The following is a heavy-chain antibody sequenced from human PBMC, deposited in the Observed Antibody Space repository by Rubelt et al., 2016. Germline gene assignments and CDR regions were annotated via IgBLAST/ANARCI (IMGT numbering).Heavy chain of an antibody. Sequence: EVQLLESGGGLVQPGGSLRLSCAASGFTVSSNYMSWVRQAPGKGLEWVSVIYSGGSTYYADSVKGRFTISRDNSKNTLYLQMNSLRAEDTAVYYCARVPYGDYEEDVWGQGTTVTVSS. D-gene: IGHD4-17*01. CDR2: IYSGGST. V-gene: IGHV3-66*01. J-gene: IGHJ6*02. CDR1: GFTVSSNY. CDR3: ARVPYGDYEEDV.